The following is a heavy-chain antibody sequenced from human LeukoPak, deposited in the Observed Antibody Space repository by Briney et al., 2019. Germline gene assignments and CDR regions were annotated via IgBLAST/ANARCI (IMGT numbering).Heavy chain of an antibody. CDR1: GGFISSSSYY. Sequence: SETLSLTCTVSGGFISSSSYYWGWIRQPPGKGLEWIGSIYYSGSTYYNPSLKSRVTISVDTSKNQFSLKLSSVTAADTALYYCARGNSSSLYFDYWGQGTLVTVSS. V-gene: IGHV4-39*07. CDR3: ARGNSSSLYFDY. CDR2: IYYSGST. D-gene: IGHD6-13*01. J-gene: IGHJ4*02.